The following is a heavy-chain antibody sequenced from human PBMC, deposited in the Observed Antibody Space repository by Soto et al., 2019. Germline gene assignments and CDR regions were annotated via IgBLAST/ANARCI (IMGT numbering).Heavy chain of an antibody. V-gene: IGHV4-59*01. CDR3: ARVGPTASVWFGELLGSFDY. Sequence: SETLSLTCTVSGGSISSYYWSWIRQPPGKGLEWIGYIYYSGSTNYNPSLKSRVTISVDTSKNQFSLKLSSVIAADTAVYYCARVGPTASVWFGELLGSFDYWGQGTLVTVSS. D-gene: IGHD3-10*01. CDR1: GGSISSYY. J-gene: IGHJ4*02. CDR2: IYYSGST.